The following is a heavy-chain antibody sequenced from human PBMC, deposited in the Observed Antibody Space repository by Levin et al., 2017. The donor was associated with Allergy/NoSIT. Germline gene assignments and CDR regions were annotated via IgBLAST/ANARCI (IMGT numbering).Heavy chain of an antibody. V-gene: IGHV3-7*01. CDR2: IRQDGSEK. Sequence: GGSLRLSCAASGFTFSNYWMNWVRQAPGKGLEWVANIRQDGSEKFNVDSVKGRFSISRDNAKNSLYLQMNSLRAEDTAVYYCARTPGRTRYFDYWGQGTLVTVSS. J-gene: IGHJ4*02. D-gene: IGHD1-14*01. CDR1: GFTFSNYW. CDR3: ARTPGRTRYFDY.